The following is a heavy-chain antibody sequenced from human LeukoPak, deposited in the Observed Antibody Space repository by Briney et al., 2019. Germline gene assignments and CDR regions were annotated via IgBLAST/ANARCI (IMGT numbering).Heavy chain of an antibody. CDR1: GFTFSSYA. CDR3: AKVNYYDSSGYWNYYYGVDV. Sequence: GGSLRLSCAASGFTFSSYAMSWVRQAPGKGLEWVSAISGSGGSTYYADSVKGRFTISRDNSKSTLYLQMNSLRAEDTAVYYCAKVNYYDSSGYWNYYYGVDVWGQGTTVTVSS. V-gene: IGHV3-23*01. D-gene: IGHD3-22*01. CDR2: ISGSGGST. J-gene: IGHJ6*02.